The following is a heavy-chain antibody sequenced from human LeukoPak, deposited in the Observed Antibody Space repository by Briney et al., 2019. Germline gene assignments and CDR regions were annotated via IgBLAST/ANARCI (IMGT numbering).Heavy chain of an antibody. J-gene: IGHJ3*02. D-gene: IGHD1-26*01. V-gene: IGHV3-30-3*01. CDR3: ARPSAGSYSDTAFDI. CDR1: GFTFSSYA. CDR2: ISYDGSNK. Sequence: GGSLRLSCAASGFTFSSYAMHWVRQAPGKGLEWVAVISYDGSNKYYADSVKGRFTISRDNSKNTLYLQVNSLRAEDTAVYYCARPSAGSYSDTAFDIWGQGTTVTVSS.